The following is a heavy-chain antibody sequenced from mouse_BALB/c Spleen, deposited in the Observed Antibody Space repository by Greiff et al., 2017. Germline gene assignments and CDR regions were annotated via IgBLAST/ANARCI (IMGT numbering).Heavy chain of an antibody. Sequence: VQLQQSGTVLARPGASVKMSCKASGYSFTSYWMHWVKQRPGQGLEWIGAIYPGNSDTSYNQKFKGKATLTVDKSSSTAYMQLKSLTSEDSAVYYCARGLRPYAMDYWGQGTSVTVAS. V-gene: IGHV1-5*01. CDR2: IYPGNSDT. CDR1: GYSFTSYW. J-gene: IGHJ4*01. D-gene: IGHD2-4*01. CDR3: ARGLRPYAMDY.